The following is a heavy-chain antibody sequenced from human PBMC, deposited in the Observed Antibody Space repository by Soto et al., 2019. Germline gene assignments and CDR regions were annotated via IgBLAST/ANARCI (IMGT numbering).Heavy chain of an antibody. Sequence: SVKVSCKASGGTFSSYAISWVRQAPGQGLEWMGGIIPIFGTANYAQKFQGRVTITADESTSTAYMELSSLRSEDTAVYYCARFYGDDPWYYYGMDVWGQGTTVTVSS. J-gene: IGHJ6*02. CDR3: ARFYGDDPWYYYGMDV. D-gene: IGHD4-17*01. CDR1: GGTFSSYA. V-gene: IGHV1-69*13. CDR2: IIPIFGTA.